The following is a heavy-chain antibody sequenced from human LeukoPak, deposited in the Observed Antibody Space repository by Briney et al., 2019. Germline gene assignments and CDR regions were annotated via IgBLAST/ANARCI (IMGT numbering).Heavy chain of an antibody. Sequence: SETLSLTCTVSGGSISSYYWSWIRQPPGKGLEWIGYIYYSGSTNYNPSLKSRVTISVDTSKNQFSLKLSSVTAADTAVYYCAGQTGIAAAADAFDIWGQGTMVTVSS. J-gene: IGHJ3*02. V-gene: IGHV4-59*08. CDR3: AGQTGIAAAADAFDI. CDR2: IYYSGST. D-gene: IGHD6-13*01. CDR1: GGSISSYY.